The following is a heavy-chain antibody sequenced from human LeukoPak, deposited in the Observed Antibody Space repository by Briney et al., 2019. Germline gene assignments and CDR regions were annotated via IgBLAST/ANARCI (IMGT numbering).Heavy chain of an antibody. D-gene: IGHD6-19*01. J-gene: IGHJ4*02. V-gene: IGHV3-7*04. CDR2: IKQDGSEK. CDR3: ARFMAVAGSFLDY. Sequence: GGSLRLSCAASGFTFSSYWMSWVRQAPGKGLEWVANIKQDGSEKYYVDSVKGRFTISRDNAKNSLYLQMNSLRAEDTAVYYCARFMAVAGSFLDYWGQGTLVTVSS. CDR1: GFTFSSYW.